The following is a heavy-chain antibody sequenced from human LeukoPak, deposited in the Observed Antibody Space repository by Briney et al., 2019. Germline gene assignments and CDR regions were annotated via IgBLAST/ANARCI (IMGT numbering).Heavy chain of an antibody. CDR3: AKASCSSTSCYVDY. V-gene: IGHV3-23*01. CDR2: LTTGGDST. CDR1: GFTFSSYA. J-gene: IGHJ4*02. D-gene: IGHD2-2*01. Sequence: GGCLRLSCVASGFTFSSYAMCWVRQPPGKGLEWVSALTTGGDSTYYADSVKGRFTISRDNSKNTLYLQMNNLRAEDTAVYYCAKASCSSTSCYVDYWGQGTLVSVSS.